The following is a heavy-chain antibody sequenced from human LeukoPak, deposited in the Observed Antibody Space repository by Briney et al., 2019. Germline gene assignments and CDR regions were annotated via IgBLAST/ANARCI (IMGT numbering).Heavy chain of an antibody. V-gene: IGHV1-69*13. CDR3: AMVRGVIWLFDY. J-gene: IGHJ4*02. CDR2: IIPIFGTA. CDR1: GGTFSSYA. Sequence: SVKVSCKASGGTFSSYAISWVRQAPGQGLEWMRGIIPIFGTANYAQKFQGRVTITADESTSTAYMELSSLRSEDTAVYYCAMVRGVIWLFDYWGQGTLVTVSS. D-gene: IGHD3-10*01.